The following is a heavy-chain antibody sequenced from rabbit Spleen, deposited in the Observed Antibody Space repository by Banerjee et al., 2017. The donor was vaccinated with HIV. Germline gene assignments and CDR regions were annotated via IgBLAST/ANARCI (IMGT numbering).Heavy chain of an antibody. Sequence: QEQLEESGGDLVKPEGSLTLTCTASGFSFSSSYWMCWVRQAPGKGLEWIACIYAGSSGSTYYASWAKGRFTISKTSSTTVTLQMTSLTAADTATYFCARGVASSSYGYYGMDLWGQGTLVTVS. CDR3: ARGVASSSYGYYGMDL. V-gene: IGHV1S45*01. D-gene: IGHD8-1*01. CDR2: IYAGSSGST. CDR1: GFSFSSSYW. J-gene: IGHJ6*01.